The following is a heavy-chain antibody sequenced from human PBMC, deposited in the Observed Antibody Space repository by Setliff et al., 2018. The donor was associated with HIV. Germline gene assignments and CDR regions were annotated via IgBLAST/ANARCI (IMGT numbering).Heavy chain of an antibody. Sequence: ASVKVSCKASGYTFTGYFIHWVRQAPGQGLEWVGRINPNSGDTDFAQKFQGRITMTRDTSISTAYLELNRLRSDDTAVYYCAREYDVLTGYYISAFDIWGQGTMVTVSS. CDR3: AREYDVLTGYYISAFDI. J-gene: IGHJ3*02. D-gene: IGHD3-9*01. CDR1: GYTFTGYF. V-gene: IGHV1-2*06. CDR2: INPNSGDT.